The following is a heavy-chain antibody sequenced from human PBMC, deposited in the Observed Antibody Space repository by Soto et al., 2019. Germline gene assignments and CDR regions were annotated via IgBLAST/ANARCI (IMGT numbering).Heavy chain of an antibody. V-gene: IGHV1-69*13. J-gene: IGHJ6*02. D-gene: IGHD6-19*01. CDR1: GGTFSSYA. CDR3: AREGYSSGWKYYYGMDV. CDR2: IIPIFGTA. Sequence: SVKVSCKASGGTFSSYAISWVRQAPGQGLEWMGGIIPIFGTANYAQKFQGRVTITADESTSTAYMELSSLRSEDTAVYYCAREGYSSGWKYYYGMDVWGQGTTVTVSS.